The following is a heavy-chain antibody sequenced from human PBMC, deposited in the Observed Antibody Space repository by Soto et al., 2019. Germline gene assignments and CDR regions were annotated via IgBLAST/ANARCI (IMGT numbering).Heavy chain of an antibody. J-gene: IGHJ4*01. Sequence: GGSLRLSCAASGFTFSDHYMDWVRQAPGKGLEWVGRARNKVSGYTTAYAASVKGRFTISRDDSKSSLYLQMKSLKAEDTAVYFCARLMGTAFDIWGHGTRVTAPQ. CDR2: ARNKVSGYTT. CDR1: GFTFSDHY. V-gene: IGHV3-72*01. CDR3: ARLMGTAFDI. D-gene: IGHD2-8*01.